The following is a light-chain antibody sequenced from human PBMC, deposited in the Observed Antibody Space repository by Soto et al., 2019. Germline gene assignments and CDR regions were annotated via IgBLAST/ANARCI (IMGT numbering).Light chain of an antibody. CDR3: QQGSAPPLT. J-gene: IGKJ4*01. CDR1: HTIGTY. CDR2: AAS. Sequence: DIKMTQSPASLSASVGDTVTITCRSSHTIGTYLNWYQQKAGKARHLLISAASILQNGVPSSCSGGGSGTDFTLTISILQAEDVATYYCQQGSAPPLTFGGGTKLEL. V-gene: IGKV1-39*01.